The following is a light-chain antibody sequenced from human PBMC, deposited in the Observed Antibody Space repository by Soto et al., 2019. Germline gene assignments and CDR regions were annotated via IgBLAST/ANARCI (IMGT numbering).Light chain of an antibody. CDR2: DVS. V-gene: IGLV2-8*01. J-gene: IGLJ1*01. CDR1: SSDIGGYNS. Sequence: QSVLTQSPSASGSPGQSVTISCTGTSSDIGGYNSASWYQQHPGKAPKVMIYDVSKRPSGVPDRFSGSKSGNTASLTVSALQAEDEADYYCSSYTDRNNLVFGTGTKLTVL. CDR3: SSYTDRNNLV.